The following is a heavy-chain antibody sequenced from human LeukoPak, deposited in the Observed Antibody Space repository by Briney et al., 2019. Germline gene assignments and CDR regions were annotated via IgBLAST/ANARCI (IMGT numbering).Heavy chain of an antibody. Sequence: SVKVSCKASGGTFSSYAISWVRQAPGQGLERMGGIIPIFGTANYAQKFQGRVTITTDESTSTTYMELSSLRSEDTAVYYCARANAIFGVAPFDYWGQGTLVTVSS. J-gene: IGHJ4*02. V-gene: IGHV1-69*05. CDR2: IIPIFGTA. CDR3: ARANAIFGVAPFDY. D-gene: IGHD3-3*01. CDR1: GGTFSSYA.